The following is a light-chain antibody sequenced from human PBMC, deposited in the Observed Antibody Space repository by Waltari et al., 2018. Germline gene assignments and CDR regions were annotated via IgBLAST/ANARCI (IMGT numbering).Light chain of an antibody. CDR3: QQYNSYAIT. J-gene: IGKJ3*01. Sequence: DIQMTQSPSTLSASVGDRVTITCRASQSISSWWAWYQQKQGKAPNLLIYKASSLESGAPSRFSGSGSRTDITLSISSRQPDDFATYYCQQYNSYAITFGPGTKVDIK. V-gene: IGKV1-5*03. CDR2: KAS. CDR1: QSISSW.